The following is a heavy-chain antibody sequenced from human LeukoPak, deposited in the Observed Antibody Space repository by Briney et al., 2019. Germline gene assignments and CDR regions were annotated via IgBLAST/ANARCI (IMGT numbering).Heavy chain of an antibody. CDR3: ARLRGYSFLNWFDP. J-gene: IGHJ5*02. CDR2: IYHSGST. Sequence: SETLSLTCTVSGYSISSGYYWGWIRQPPGKWLEWIGSIYHSGSTNYNPSLKSRVSMSVDTSKNQFSLKLSSVTAADTAVYYCARLRGYSFLNWFDPWGQGTLVTVSS. CDR1: GYSISSGYY. D-gene: IGHD5-18*01. V-gene: IGHV4-38-2*02.